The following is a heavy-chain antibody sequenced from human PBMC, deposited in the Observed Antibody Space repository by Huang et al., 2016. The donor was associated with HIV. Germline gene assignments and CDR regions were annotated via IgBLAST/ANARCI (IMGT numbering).Heavy chain of an antibody. J-gene: IGHJ4*02. CDR1: GFTFDGFW. D-gene: IGHD4-4*01. CDR3: ARDGPEYSNYLDF. V-gene: IGHV3-7*01. Sequence: EIQLMEAGGGLVRPGGSLRLSCEVSGFTFDGFWMSWVRQAPGKGLEWVANINQDGSDTYYVESVRGRFTISRDNSKNSLYLQMNGLTDEDAAVYYCARDGPEYSNYLDFWGPGTLVTV. CDR2: INQDGSDT.